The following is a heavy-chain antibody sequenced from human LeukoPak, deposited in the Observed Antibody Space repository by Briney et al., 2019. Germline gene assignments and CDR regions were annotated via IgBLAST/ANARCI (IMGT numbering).Heavy chain of an antibody. Sequence: ASVKVSCKASGYTFTDFYIHWVRQAPGQGLEWMGWINPNSGGTNYAQKFQGRVTMTRGTSISTAYIELSRLRSDDTAVYYCARVAVLMLYGSSFYYFDYWGQGALVTVSS. CDR1: GYTFTDFY. J-gene: IGHJ4*02. CDR3: ARVAVLMLYGSSFYYFDY. CDR2: INPNSGGT. D-gene: IGHD2-8*01. V-gene: IGHV1-2*02.